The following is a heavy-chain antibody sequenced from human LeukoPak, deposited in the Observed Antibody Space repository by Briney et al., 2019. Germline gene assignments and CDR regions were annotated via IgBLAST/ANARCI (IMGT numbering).Heavy chain of an antibody. D-gene: IGHD3-22*01. J-gene: IGHJ4*02. CDR2: ISGSDGST. CDR1: GFTFSSYA. V-gene: IGHV3-23*01. CDR3: AKASAMIVVVSKYFDY. Sequence: GGSLRLSCAASGFTFSSYAMSWVRQAPGKGLEWVSAISGSDGSTYHADSVKGRFTISRDNSKNTLYLQMNSLRAEDTAVYYCAKASAMIVVVSKYFDYWGQGTLVTVSS.